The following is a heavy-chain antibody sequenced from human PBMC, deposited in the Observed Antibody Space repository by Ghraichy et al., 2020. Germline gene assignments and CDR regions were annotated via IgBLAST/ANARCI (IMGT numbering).Heavy chain of an antibody. CDR2: ISYDGSNK. Sequence: GGSLRLSCAASGFTFSSYGMHWVRQAPGKGLEWVAVISYDGSNKYYADSVKGRFTISRDNSKNTLYLQMNSLRAEDTAVYYCANSRGPTYPIDYWGQGTLVTVSS. D-gene: IGHD3-10*01. J-gene: IGHJ4*02. V-gene: IGHV3-30*18. CDR1: GFTFSSYG. CDR3: ANSRGPTYPIDY.